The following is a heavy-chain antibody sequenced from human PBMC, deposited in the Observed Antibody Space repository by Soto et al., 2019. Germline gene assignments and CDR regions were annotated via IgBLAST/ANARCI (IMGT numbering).Heavy chain of an antibody. V-gene: IGHV3-23*01. J-gene: IGHJ4*02. CDR1: GFTVNTYA. Sequence: SLRLSCAASGFTVNTYAMSWVRQAPGKGLEWVSTTGISGRTTYYADSVKGRFTVSRDDSKNTLDLQMSSLRAEDTAFYYCATVHNTSRSFNYWGQGTLVTVSS. D-gene: IGHD1-20*01. CDR2: TGISGRTT. CDR3: ATVHNTSRSFNY.